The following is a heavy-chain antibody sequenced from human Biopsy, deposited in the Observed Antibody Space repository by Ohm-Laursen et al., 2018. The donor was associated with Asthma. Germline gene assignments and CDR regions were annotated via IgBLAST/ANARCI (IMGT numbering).Heavy chain of an antibody. V-gene: IGHV3-64D*08. CDR3: VKDHSAGYYYFDD. D-gene: IGHD2-21*01. J-gene: IGHJ4*02. Sequence: SLRLSCAASGFTFSSYSMHWVRQAPGRGPEYASFIATDGSNKFYADSVKGSFTVSRDNSKHTLYLHMTGLRADDTGVYYCVKDHSAGYYYFDDWGQGAQVTVSS. CDR1: GFTFSSYS. CDR2: IATDGSNK.